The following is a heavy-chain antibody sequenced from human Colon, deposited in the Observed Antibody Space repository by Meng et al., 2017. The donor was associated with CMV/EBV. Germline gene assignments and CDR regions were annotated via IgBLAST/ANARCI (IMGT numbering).Heavy chain of an antibody. CDR2: ITRGADGT. CDR3: AQDDWEGLDS. V-gene: IGHV3-23*01. D-gene: IGHD3-9*01. CDR1: GFTFSNYA. J-gene: IGHJ5*01. Sequence: GESLKISCAVSGFTFSNYAMSWVRQAPGKGLEWVSTITRGADGTYYADSVKGRFTISRDNAKNTLYLEMNILGADDTAIYYCAQDDWEGLDSWGQGTLVT.